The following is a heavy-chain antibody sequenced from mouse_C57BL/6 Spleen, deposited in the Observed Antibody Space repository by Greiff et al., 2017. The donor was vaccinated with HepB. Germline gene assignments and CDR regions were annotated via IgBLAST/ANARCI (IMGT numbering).Heavy chain of an antibody. CDR3: ARGGGIYYYGSSSHWYFDV. V-gene: IGHV5-16*01. J-gene: IGHJ1*03. D-gene: IGHD1-1*01. CDR1: GFTFSDYY. Sequence: EVQRVESEGGLVQPGRSMKLSCTASGFTFSDYYMAWVRQVPEKGLEWVSNINYDGSSTYYLDSLKSRVIISRDNAKNNLYLQMSSLKSEDTATYDCARGGGIYYYGSSSHWYFDVWGTGPTVTVCS. CDR2: INYDGSST.